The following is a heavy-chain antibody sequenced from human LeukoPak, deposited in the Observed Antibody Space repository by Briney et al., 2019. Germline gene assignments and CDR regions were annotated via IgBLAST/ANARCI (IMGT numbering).Heavy chain of an antibody. V-gene: IGHV3-15*01. CDR3: TTMPNYYDSSGYYYDHKVVY. D-gene: IGHD3-22*01. CDR2: IKSKTDGGTT. Sequence: PGGSLRLSCAASGFTFSNAWMSWVRHAPGKGLEWVGRIKSKTDGGTTDYAAPVKGRFTISRDDSNNTPYLQMNSLKTEDTAVYYCTTMPNYYDSSGYYYDHKVVYWGQGTLVTVSS. CDR1: GFTFSNAW. J-gene: IGHJ4*02.